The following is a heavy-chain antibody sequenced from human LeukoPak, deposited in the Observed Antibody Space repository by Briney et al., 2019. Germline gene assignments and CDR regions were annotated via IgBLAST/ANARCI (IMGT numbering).Heavy chain of an antibody. CDR3: ARGPYSYDSSGTFDI. CDR1: GDSISSGDYY. Sequence: SETLSLTCTVSGDSISSGDYYWSWIRQPAGKGLEWIGRISSSGSANYNPSLKSRVTVSVDTSKNQFSLKLSSVTAADTAVYFCARGPYSYDSSGTFDIWGQGTMVTVSS. D-gene: IGHD3-22*01. J-gene: IGHJ3*02. V-gene: IGHV4-61*02. CDR2: ISSSGSA.